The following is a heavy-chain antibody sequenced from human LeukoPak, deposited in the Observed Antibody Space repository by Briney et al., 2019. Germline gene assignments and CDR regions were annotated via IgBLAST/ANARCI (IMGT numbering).Heavy chain of an antibody. Sequence: HPGGTLRLSCAASGFTFSSYGMSWVRQAPGKGLEWVSAISGSGGSTYYADSVKGRFTISRDNSKNTLYLQMNSLRAEDTAVYYCAKDFTIFWRFDPWGQGTLVTVSS. CDR3: AKDFTIFWRFDP. V-gene: IGHV3-23*01. D-gene: IGHD3-9*01. CDR2: ISGSGGST. CDR1: GFTFSSYG. J-gene: IGHJ5*02.